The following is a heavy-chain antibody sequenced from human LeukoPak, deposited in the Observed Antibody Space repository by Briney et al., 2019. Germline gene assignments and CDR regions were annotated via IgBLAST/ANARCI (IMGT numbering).Heavy chain of an antibody. V-gene: IGHV3-74*01. CDR1: GFPLSSYW. D-gene: IGHD5-24*01. CDR2: IKKDGTRT. J-gene: IGHJ4*02. CDR3: ARDLRWLQVDN. Sequence: GGPLTLSCAASGFPLSSYWMHWLRQAPGKGLVWVSWIKKDGTRTNYADSVKGRFTISRDNAKNTLYLQMNSLRAEDTAVYYWARDLRWLQVDNWGQGTLVTVSS.